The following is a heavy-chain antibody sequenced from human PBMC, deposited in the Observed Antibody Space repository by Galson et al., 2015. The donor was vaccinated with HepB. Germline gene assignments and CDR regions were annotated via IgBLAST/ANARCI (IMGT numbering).Heavy chain of an antibody. V-gene: IGHV1-18*04. D-gene: IGHD6-19*01. CDR2: ISAYNGNT. J-gene: IGHJ6*02. Sequence: SVKVSCKASGYTFTSYGISWVRQAPGQGLEWMGWISAYNGNTNYAQKLQGRVTMTTDTSTSTAYMELRSLRSDDTAVYYCARDRDQWLAYYYYGMDVWGQGTTVTVSS. CDR1: GYTFTSYG. CDR3: ARDRDQWLAYYYYGMDV.